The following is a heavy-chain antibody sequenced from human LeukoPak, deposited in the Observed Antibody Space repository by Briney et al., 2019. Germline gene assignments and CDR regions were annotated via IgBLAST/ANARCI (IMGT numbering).Heavy chain of an antibody. CDR3: ARHPTFSSPLDY. J-gene: IGHJ4*02. V-gene: IGHV4-38-2*02. CDR2: IYHSGST. D-gene: IGHD6-13*01. CDR1: GYSISSGYY. Sequence: SETLSLTCTVSGYSISSGYYWGWIRQPPGKGLEWIGSIYHSGSTYYNPSLKSRVTISVDTSKNQFSLKLSSVTAADTAVYYCARHPTFSSPLDYWGQGTLVTVSS.